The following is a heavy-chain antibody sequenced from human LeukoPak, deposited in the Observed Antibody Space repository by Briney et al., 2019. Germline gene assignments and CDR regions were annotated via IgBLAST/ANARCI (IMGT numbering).Heavy chain of an antibody. CDR1: GLDFRTYG. CDR3: ATEEYYYGMAV. CDR2: ISYDGSSK. Sequence: GGSLRLSCAASGLDFRTYGMHWVRQAPGKGLEWVAVISYDGSSKYYADSVKGRFTISRDSPENTLYLQMNSLRAEDTAVHHCATEEYYYGMAVWGQGTTVTVSS. V-gene: IGHV3-30*03. J-gene: IGHJ6*02.